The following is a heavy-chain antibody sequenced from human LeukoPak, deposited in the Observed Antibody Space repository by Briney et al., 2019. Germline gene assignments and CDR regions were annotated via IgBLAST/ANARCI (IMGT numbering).Heavy chain of an antibody. CDR1: GGSISSYY. CDR2: IYYSGST. V-gene: IGHV4-59*01. CDR3: ARCHCSSTSCLYYFDY. Sequence: SETLSLTCTVSGGSISSYYWSWIRQPPGKGLEWIGCIYYSGSTNYNPSLKSRVTISVDTSKNQFSLKLSSVTAADTAVYYCARCHCSSTSCLYYFDYWGQGTLVTVSS. J-gene: IGHJ4*02. D-gene: IGHD2-2*01.